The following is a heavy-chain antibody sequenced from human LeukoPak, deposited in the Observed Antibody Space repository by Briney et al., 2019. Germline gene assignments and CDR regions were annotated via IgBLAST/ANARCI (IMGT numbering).Heavy chain of an antibody. D-gene: IGHD2-15*01. CDR3: ARGKLVVAAYYFDY. V-gene: IGHV4-39*07. CDR2: IYYSGTT. Sequence: SETLSLTCTVSGGSINSRTYYWGWIRQPPGKGLEWIGTIYYSGTTYYNPSLKSRVTISLDTSKNQFSLRLSSVTAADTAVYYCARGKLVVAAYYFDYWGQGTLVTVSS. CDR1: GGSINSRTYY. J-gene: IGHJ4*02.